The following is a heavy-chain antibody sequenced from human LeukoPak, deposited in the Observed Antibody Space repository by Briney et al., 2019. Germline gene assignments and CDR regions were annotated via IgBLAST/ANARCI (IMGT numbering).Heavy chain of an antibody. Sequence: PGGSLRLSCAASGFTFSSYSMNWVRQAPGKGLEWVSSISSSSSYIYYADSVKGRFTISRDNAKNSLYLQMNSLRAEDTAVYYCARVVSSSGWYRADYWGQGTLVTVSS. CDR3: ARVVSSSGWYRADY. D-gene: IGHD6-19*01. CDR2: ISSSSSYI. V-gene: IGHV3-21*01. J-gene: IGHJ4*02. CDR1: GFTFSSYS.